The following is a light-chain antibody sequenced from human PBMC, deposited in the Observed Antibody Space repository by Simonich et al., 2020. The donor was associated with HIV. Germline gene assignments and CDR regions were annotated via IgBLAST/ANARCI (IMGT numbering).Light chain of an antibody. J-gene: IGKJ2*01. Sequence: DIVMTQSPDSLAVSLGERASINFRSGRGVLYSSNNKNYLAWYQQKPGQPPKLLIYWASTREYGVPDRFRGSGSGTDFNLTISSLQAEDVAVYYCQQYYDTPYTFGQGTKLEIK. CDR3: QQYYDTPYT. CDR1: RGVLYSSNNKNY. CDR2: WAS. V-gene: IGKV4-1*01.